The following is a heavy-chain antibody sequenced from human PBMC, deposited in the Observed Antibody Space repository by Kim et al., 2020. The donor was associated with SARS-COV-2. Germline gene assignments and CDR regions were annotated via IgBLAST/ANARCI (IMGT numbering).Heavy chain of an antibody. CDR3: ARDPGTAGKYNWFDP. V-gene: IGHV6-1*01. J-gene: IGHJ5*02. Sequence: VSVKSRITINPDTSKNQFALQLNSVAPEDTAVYYCARDPGTAGKYNWFDPWGQGTLVTVSS. D-gene: IGHD6-19*01.